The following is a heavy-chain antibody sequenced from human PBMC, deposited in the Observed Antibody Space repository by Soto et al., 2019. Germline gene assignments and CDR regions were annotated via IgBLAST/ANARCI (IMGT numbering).Heavy chain of an antibody. CDR2: ISYDGNSK. CDR3: AKQFDLGGLEDY. Sequence: QVQLVESGGGVVQPGRSLRLSCAASGFTFSTYAMHWVRQAPGKGLEWVAVISYDGNSKYYGDSVKGRFTVSRDNSNNMAYLQMNSLRLEDTAMYYCAKQFDLGGLEDYWGQGTLVTVSS. D-gene: IGHD1-1*01. CDR1: GFTFSTYA. V-gene: IGHV3-30*18. J-gene: IGHJ4*02.